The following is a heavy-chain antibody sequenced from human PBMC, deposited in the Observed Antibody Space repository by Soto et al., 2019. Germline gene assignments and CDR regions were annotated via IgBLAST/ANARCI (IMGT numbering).Heavy chain of an antibody. J-gene: IGHJ6*03. D-gene: IGHD2-2*01. V-gene: IGHV4-59*08. CDR3: AGSIVVVPAAMGFYYYMDV. CDR2: IYYSGST. Sequence: SETLSLTCTVSGGSISSYYWSWIRQPPGKGLEWIGYIYYSGSTNYNPSLKSRVTISVDTSKNQFSLKLSSATAADTAVYYCAGSIVVVPAAMGFYYYMDVWGKGTTVTVSS. CDR1: GGSISSYY.